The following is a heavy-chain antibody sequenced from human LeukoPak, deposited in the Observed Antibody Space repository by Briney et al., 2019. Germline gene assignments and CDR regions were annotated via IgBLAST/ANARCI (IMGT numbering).Heavy chain of an antibody. V-gene: IGHV4-38-2*02. CDR1: GYSISSGYY. CDR3: ARDRGMTTGDY. J-gene: IGHJ4*02. Sequence: SETLSLTCTVSGYSISSGYYWGWIRPPPGKGLEWIGSIYHSGSTYYNPSLKSRVTISVDTSKNQFSLKLSSVTAADTAVYYCARDRGMTTGDYWGQGTLVTVSS. D-gene: IGHD4-17*01. CDR2: IYHSGST.